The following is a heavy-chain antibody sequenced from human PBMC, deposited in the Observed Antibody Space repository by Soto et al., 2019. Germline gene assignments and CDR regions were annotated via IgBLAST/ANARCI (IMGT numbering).Heavy chain of an antibody. CDR1: GFTFSSYA. CDR2: ISGSGGST. Sequence: EVQLLESGGGLVQPGGSLRLSCAASGFTFSSYAMSWVRQAPGKGLEWVSAISGSGGSTYYADSVKGRFTISRDNSKNTLYLQMNSLRAEDTAVYYCANGGIAVAGPLNWFDPWGQGTLVTVSS. CDR3: ANGGIAVAGPLNWFDP. V-gene: IGHV3-23*01. J-gene: IGHJ5*02. D-gene: IGHD6-19*01.